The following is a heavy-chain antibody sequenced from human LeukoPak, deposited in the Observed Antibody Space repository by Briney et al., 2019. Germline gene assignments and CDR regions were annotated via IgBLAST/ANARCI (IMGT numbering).Heavy chain of an antibody. D-gene: IGHD3-10*01. J-gene: IGHJ4*02. CDR2: ISYDGSNK. V-gene: IGHV3-30*18. Sequence: GRSLRLSCAASGFTFSSYGMHRVRQAPGKGLEWVAVISYDGSNKYYADSVKGRFTISRDNSKNTLYLQMNSLRAEDTAVYYCAKSREVRGVIGFDYWGQGTLVTVSS. CDR1: GFTFSSYG. CDR3: AKSREVRGVIGFDY.